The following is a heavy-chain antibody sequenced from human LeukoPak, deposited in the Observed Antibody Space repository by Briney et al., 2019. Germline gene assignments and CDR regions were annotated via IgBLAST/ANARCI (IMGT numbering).Heavy chain of an antibody. CDR2: IKQDGSEK. D-gene: IGHD6-13*01. CDR1: GFTFSSYG. Sequence: GGSLRLSCAASGFTFSSYGMHWVRQAPGKGLEWVANIKQDGSEKYYVDSVKGRFTISRDNAKNSLYLQMNSLRAEDTAVYYCAKDHIAYSSSWTPPDCMDVWGKGTTVTVSS. J-gene: IGHJ6*03. V-gene: IGHV3-7*01. CDR3: AKDHIAYSSSWTPPDCMDV.